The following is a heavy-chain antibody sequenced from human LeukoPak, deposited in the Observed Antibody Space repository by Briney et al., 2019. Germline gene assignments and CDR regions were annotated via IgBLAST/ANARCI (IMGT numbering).Heavy chain of an antibody. J-gene: IGHJ4*02. Sequence: APVKVSCXASGGTFSSYAISWVRQAPGQGLEWMGRIIPIFGTANYAQKFQGRVTITTDESTSTAYMELSSLRSEDTAVYYCARDRDHYYDSSGPLADWGQGNLVTVSS. D-gene: IGHD3-22*01. CDR2: IIPIFGTA. CDR3: ARDRDHYYDSSGPLAD. CDR1: GGTFSSYA. V-gene: IGHV1-69*05.